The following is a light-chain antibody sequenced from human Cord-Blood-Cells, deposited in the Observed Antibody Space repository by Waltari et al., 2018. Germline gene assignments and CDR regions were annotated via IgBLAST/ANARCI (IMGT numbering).Light chain of an antibody. J-gene: IGLJ2*01. V-gene: IGLV2-14*01. CDR2: DVS. CDR3: SSYTSSSTYVV. CDR1: SSDVGGYKY. Sequence: QSALTQPASVSGSPGQSITISCTGTSSDVGGYKYVPWYQQHPGKAPKLMIYDVSKQPSGVSNRFSGSKSGNTASLTISGLQAEDEADYYCSSYTSSSTYVVFGGGTKLTVL.